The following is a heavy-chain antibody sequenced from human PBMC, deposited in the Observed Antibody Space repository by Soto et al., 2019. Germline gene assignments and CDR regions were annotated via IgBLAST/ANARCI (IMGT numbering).Heavy chain of an antibody. D-gene: IGHD5-12*01. CDR1: GFTFTRYW. Sequence: EVQLVESGGTVVQPGGSLRLSCAASGFTFTRYWIHWVRQSPGTGLVWVSRINPDGSDSSYADSVRGRFTISRDNAKDTLYLQIYKLRAEDTALYYCTRGGGPEIAATSGSHWGQGTLVTVSS. V-gene: IGHV3-74*01. CDR3: TRGGGPEIAATSGSH. CDR2: INPDGSDS. J-gene: IGHJ4*02.